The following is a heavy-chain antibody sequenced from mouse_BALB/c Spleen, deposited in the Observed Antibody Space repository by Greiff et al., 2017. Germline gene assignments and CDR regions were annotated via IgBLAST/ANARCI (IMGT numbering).Heavy chain of an antibody. CDR2: IWAGGST. CDR3: ARDRGGMDY. CDR1: GFSLTSYG. J-gene: IGHJ2*01. Sequence: VKLVESGPGLVAPSQSLSITCTVSGFSLTSYGVHWVRQPPGKGLEWLGVIWAGGSTNYNSALMSRLSISKDNSKSQVFLKMNSLQTDDTAMYYCARDRGGMDYWGQGTTLTVSS. V-gene: IGHV2-9*02. D-gene: IGHD1-1*02.